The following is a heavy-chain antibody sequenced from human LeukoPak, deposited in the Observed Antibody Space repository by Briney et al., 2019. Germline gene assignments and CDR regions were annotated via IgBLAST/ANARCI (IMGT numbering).Heavy chain of an antibody. Sequence: PSETLSLTCTVSGGSISSSSYYWGWIRQPPGKGLEWIGSIYYSGSTYYNPSLKSRVTISVDTSKNQFSLKLSSVTAADTAVYYCARLDSSSSFFRTEPTLRHFDYWGQGTLVTVSS. CDR1: GGSISSSSYY. CDR3: ARLDSSSSFFRTEPTLRHFDY. V-gene: IGHV4-39*01. J-gene: IGHJ4*02. CDR2: IYYSGST. D-gene: IGHD6-13*01.